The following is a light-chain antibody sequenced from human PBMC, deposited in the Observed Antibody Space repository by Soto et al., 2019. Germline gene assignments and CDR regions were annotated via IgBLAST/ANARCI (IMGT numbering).Light chain of an antibody. Sequence: QSVLTQPPSASGSPGQSVTITCSGTRSDVGEENYVSWYQQQPGKVPKLILYEVSKRPSGVPDRFSGSRSGNTASLTVSGLQAEDEADYYCSGFAGSPVGFRGGTKLTVL. CDR3: SGFAGSPVG. CDR1: RSDVGEENY. CDR2: EVS. V-gene: IGLV2-8*01. J-gene: IGLJ2*01.